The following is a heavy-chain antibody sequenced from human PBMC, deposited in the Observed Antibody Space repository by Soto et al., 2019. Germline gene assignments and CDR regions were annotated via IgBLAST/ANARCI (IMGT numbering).Heavy chain of an antibody. Sequence: QVQLVQSGAEVKKPGSSVKVSCKASGGTFSSYAISWVRQAPGQGLEWMGGIIPIFGTANYAQKFQGRVTITADESTSTAYMELSSLGSEDTAVYYCTRLEGYCSSTCCFPLTYYYYGMDVWGQGTTVTVSS. CDR2: IIPIFGTA. CDR3: TRLEGYCSSTCCFPLTYYYYGMDV. CDR1: GGTFSSYA. J-gene: IGHJ6*02. V-gene: IGHV1-69*01. D-gene: IGHD2-2*01.